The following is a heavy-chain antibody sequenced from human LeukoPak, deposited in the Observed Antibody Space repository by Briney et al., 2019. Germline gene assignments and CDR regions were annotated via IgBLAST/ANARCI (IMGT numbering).Heavy chain of an antibody. Sequence: GGSLRLSCAASGFIFKKYWMNWVRQVPGKGLEWVANIKQDGSEIYYVDSVKGRFTISRDNAKNSLYLQMNSLRAEDTALYYCAKDRGYSSSSTFDYWGRGTLVTVSS. V-gene: IGHV3-7*03. CDR2: IKQDGSEI. D-gene: IGHD6-13*01. J-gene: IGHJ4*02. CDR3: AKDRGYSSSSTFDY. CDR1: GFIFKKYW.